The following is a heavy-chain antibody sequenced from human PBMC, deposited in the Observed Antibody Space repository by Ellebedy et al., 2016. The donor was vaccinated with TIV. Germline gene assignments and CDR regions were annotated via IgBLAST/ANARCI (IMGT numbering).Heavy chain of an antibody. Sequence: GESLKISCAASGFTFSSYAMSWVRQAPGKGLEWVAVIWYDGSNKYYADSVKGRFTISRDNSKNTLYLQMNSLRAEDTAVYYCARDSSGWLVDYWGQGTLVTVSS. D-gene: IGHD6-19*01. CDR1: GFTFSSYA. J-gene: IGHJ4*02. CDR3: ARDSSGWLVDY. CDR2: IWYDGSNK. V-gene: IGHV3-33*08.